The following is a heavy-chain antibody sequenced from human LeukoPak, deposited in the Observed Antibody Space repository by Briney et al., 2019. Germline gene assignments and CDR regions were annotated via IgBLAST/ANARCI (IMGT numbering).Heavy chain of an antibody. J-gene: IGHJ4*02. V-gene: IGHV4-34*01. CDR3: ARGVYCSGGSRYLPFDY. Sequence: PSETLSLTCAVYGGSFSGYYWSWIRQPPGKGLEWIGEINHSGSTNYNPSLKSRVTISVDTSKNQFSLKLSSVTAADTAVYYCARGVYCSGGSRYLPFDYWGQGTLVTVSS. D-gene: IGHD2-15*01. CDR2: INHSGST. CDR1: GGSFSGYY.